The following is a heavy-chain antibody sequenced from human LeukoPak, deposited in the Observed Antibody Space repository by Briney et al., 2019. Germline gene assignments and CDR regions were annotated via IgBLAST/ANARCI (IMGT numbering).Heavy chain of an antibody. V-gene: IGHV3-7*01. J-gene: IGHJ6*03. Sequence: GGSLRLSCAASGFTFSSYWMSWVRQAPGKGLEWVANIKQDGSEKYYVDSVKGRLTISRDNAKNSLYLQMNSLRAEDTAVYYCARDFTGYSSSWSYYYYYYMDVWGKGTTVTVSS. CDR3: ARDFTGYSSSWSYYYYYYMDV. D-gene: IGHD6-13*01. CDR2: IKQDGSEK. CDR1: GFTFSSYW.